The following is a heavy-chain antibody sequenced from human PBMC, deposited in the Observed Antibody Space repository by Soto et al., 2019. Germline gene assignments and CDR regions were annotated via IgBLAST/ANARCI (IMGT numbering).Heavy chain of an antibody. D-gene: IGHD6-25*01. J-gene: IGHJ4*02. CDR3: AKTRIAANY. Sequence: QVQLVQSGAEVKKPGASVKVSCKASGYTFINYDIDWVRQATGQGLEWMGWMNPNSGNTGYAQKFQGRVTMTRNTSRSTAYMELSSLRSEDTAVYYCAKTRIAANYWGQGTLVTVSS. V-gene: IGHV1-8*01. CDR2: MNPNSGNT. CDR1: GYTFINYD.